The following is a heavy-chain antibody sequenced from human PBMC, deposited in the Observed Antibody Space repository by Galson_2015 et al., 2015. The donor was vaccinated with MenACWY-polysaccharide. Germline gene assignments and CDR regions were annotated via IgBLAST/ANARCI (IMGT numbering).Heavy chain of an antibody. V-gene: IGHV1-18*01. CDR1: GYTFTSYG. CDR2: ISTYNANT. J-gene: IGHJ3*02. Sequence: SVKVSCKASGYTFTSYGISWVRQAPGQGLEWMGWISTYNANTNYAQKLQGRVTMTTDTSTSTAYMELRSLRSDDTALYYCARDLREKYSIYDAFDIWAQGTMVTVSS. D-gene: IGHD2-21*01. CDR3: ARDLREKYSIYDAFDI.